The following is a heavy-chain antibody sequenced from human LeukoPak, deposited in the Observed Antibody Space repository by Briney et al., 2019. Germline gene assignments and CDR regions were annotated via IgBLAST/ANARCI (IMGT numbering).Heavy chain of an antibody. CDR1: GYSFTSYW. V-gene: IGHV5-51*01. CDR3: ARLERMDDSSGYYYSYYYYYYGMDV. D-gene: IGHD3-22*01. J-gene: IGHJ6*02. Sequence: GESLKISCKGSGYSFTSYWIAWVRQMPGKGLEWMGIIYPGDSDTRYSPSFQGQVTISADKSISTAYLQWSSLKASDTAMYYCARLERMDDSSGYYYSYYYYYYGMDVWGQGTTVTVSS. CDR2: IYPGDSDT.